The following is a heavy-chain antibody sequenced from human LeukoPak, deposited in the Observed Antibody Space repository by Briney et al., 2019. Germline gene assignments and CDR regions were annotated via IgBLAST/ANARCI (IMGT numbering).Heavy chain of an antibody. Sequence: SETLSLTCAVYGGSFSGYYWNWIRQPPGKGLEWIGEINHSGSTNYNPSLKSRVTISVDTSKNQFSLKLSSVTAADTAVYYCARARGGNFLRLDAFDIWGQGTMVTVSS. V-gene: IGHV4-34*01. CDR3: ARARGGNFLRLDAFDI. CDR2: INHSGST. CDR1: GGSFSGYY. D-gene: IGHD4-23*01. J-gene: IGHJ3*02.